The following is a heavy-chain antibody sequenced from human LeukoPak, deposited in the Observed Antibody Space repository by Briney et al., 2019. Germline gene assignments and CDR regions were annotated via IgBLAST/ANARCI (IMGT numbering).Heavy chain of an antibody. CDR1: GGXITNYY. J-gene: IGHJ4*02. CDR3: ARGVPYGPSYEFFDY. CDR2: IYYSGST. Sequence: PSETLSLTCTVSGGXITNYYWSWIRQPPGKGLECSGYIYYSGSTNYNPSLKSRVTISLHTSKNQFSLKLNSVTAADTAVYYCARGVPYGPSYEFFDYWGQGTLVTVSS. V-gene: IGHV4-59*01. D-gene: IGHD3-10*01.